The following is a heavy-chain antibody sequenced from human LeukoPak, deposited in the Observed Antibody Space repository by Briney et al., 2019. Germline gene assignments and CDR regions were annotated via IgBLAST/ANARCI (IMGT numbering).Heavy chain of an antibody. Sequence: GGSLRLSCVASGFTFSSDAMSWVRQAPGKGLEWVSAISDSGGSTYYGDSVKGRFTISRDNSKNPLYLQMNSLRAEDTAVYYCAKDGYDFWSGYYSHTPFDYWGQGTLVTVSS. J-gene: IGHJ4*02. V-gene: IGHV3-23*01. CDR2: ISDSGGST. D-gene: IGHD3-3*01. CDR1: GFTFSSDA. CDR3: AKDGYDFWSGYYSHTPFDY.